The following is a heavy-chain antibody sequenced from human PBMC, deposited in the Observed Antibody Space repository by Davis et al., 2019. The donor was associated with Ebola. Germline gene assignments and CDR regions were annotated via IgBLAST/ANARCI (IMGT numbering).Heavy chain of an antibody. CDR1: GFTFTSYA. J-gene: IGHJ4*02. V-gene: IGHV3-23*01. Sequence: GGSLRLSCAASGFTFTSYAMSWVRQAPGTGLEWVSAISGSGGSTYYADSVKGRFTISRDNSKNTLYLQMNSLRAEDTAVYYCAKPQRGGSSWYVFDYWGQGTLVTVSS. CDR3: AKPQRGGSSWYVFDY. D-gene: IGHD6-13*01. CDR2: ISGSGGST.